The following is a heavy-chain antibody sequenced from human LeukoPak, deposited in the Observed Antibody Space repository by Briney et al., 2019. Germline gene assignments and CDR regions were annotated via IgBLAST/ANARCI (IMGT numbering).Heavy chain of an antibody. V-gene: IGHV4-59*01. CDR1: GGSFNSYY. J-gene: IGHJ4*02. CDR2: IYYSGST. CDR3: ARGPTKNYFDY. Sequence: KPSETLSLTCTVSGGSFNSYYWSWIRQPPGKGLEWIGYIYYSGSTNYNPSLKSRVTISIDMSKNQFSLKLRPVTAADTAVYYCARGPTKNYFDYWGQGTLVTVSS.